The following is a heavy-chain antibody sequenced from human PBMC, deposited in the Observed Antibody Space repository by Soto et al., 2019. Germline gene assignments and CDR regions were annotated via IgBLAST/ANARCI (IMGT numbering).Heavy chain of an antibody. J-gene: IGHJ4*02. CDR2: MNPNSGNT. V-gene: IGHV1-8*01. Sequence: QVQLVQSGAEVKKPGASVKVSCKASGYTFTSYDINWVRQATGQGLEWMGWMNPNSGNTGYAQQFQGRVTMIRNTSIRTAYMELSSLRSGDTAVYYCASETAGPLDYWGQGTLVTVSS. CDR3: ASETAGPLDY. D-gene: IGHD6-13*01. CDR1: GYTFTSYD.